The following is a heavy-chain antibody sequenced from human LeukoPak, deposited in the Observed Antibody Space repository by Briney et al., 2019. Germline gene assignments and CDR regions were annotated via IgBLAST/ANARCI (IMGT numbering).Heavy chain of an antibody. J-gene: IGHJ4*02. CDR3: ASKGSSGYYGPFDY. CDR2: IGTSSSTI. V-gene: IGHV3-48*01. Sequence: GGSLRLSCAASGFTFSTYGMNWVRQAPGKGLEWVSYIGTSSSTIYYADSVKGRFTISRDNAKNSLYLQMNSLRAEDTAVYYCASKGSSGYYGPFDYWGQGTLVTVSS. D-gene: IGHD3-22*01. CDR1: GFTFSTYG.